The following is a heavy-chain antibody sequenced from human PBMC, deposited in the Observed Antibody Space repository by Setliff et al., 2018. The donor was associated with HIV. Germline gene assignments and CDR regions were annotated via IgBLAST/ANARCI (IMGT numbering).Heavy chain of an antibody. D-gene: IGHD3-10*01. Sequence: SVKVSCKASGHTPRHYGINWVRQAPGQGLEWVGSLIPVFGEPHYAPRFQGRVTITADDSTNTAYLELSNLRFDDTATYYCARGVLYGLSEYWGTGSLVTVSS. CDR3: ARGVLYGLSEY. CDR1: GHTPRHYG. CDR2: LIPVFGEP. J-gene: IGHJ4*02. V-gene: IGHV1-69*13.